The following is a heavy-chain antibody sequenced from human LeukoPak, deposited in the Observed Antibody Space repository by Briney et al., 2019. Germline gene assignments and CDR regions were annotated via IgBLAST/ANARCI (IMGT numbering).Heavy chain of an antibody. D-gene: IGHD6-13*01. J-gene: IGHJ6*03. CDR2: ISYDGSNK. V-gene: IGHV3-30*04. Sequence: GGSLRLSCAASGFTFSSYAMHWVRQAPGKGLEWVAVISYDGSNKYYADSVKGRFTISRDNSKNTLYLQMNSLRAEDTAVYYCARARGYYYYYMDVWGKGTTVTVPS. CDR3: ARARGYYYYYMDV. CDR1: GFTFSSYA.